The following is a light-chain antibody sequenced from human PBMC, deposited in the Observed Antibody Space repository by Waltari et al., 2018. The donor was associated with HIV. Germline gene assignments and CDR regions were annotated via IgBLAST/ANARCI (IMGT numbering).Light chain of an antibody. CDR2: KAS. CDR1: QSISTW. J-gene: IGKJ2*01. Sequence: DIQMTQSPSTLSASVGDRVPITCRASQSISTWLAWYQQKPGKAPKLLIYKASSLEAGVPSRFSGSGSGTEFTLTINSLQPDDVATYYCQQYNTYARTFGQGTKLEIK. V-gene: IGKV1-5*03. CDR3: QQYNTYART.